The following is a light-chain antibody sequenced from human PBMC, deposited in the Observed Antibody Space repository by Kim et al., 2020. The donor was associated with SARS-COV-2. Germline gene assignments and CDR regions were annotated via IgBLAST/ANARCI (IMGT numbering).Light chain of an antibody. CDR3: QAWDSSTVV. CDR2: QAR. V-gene: IGLV3-1*01. J-gene: IGLJ2*01. Sequence: SVAPGQTASITCSADKLGDKTACSVQRKPGQSPGLVIYQARKRPSGIPQRFSGSNSGNTATLSLSGTQAMDEAEYYCQAWDSSTVVFGGGTQLTVL. CDR1: KLGDKT.